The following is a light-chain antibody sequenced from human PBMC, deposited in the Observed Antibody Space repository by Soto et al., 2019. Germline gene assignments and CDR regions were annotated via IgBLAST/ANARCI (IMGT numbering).Light chain of an antibody. J-gene: IGKJ5*01. CDR2: AAS. CDR3: QQSYRTPIT. CDR1: QTVSTY. Sequence: DIQMTQSPYSLSASVGDRVTITCWTSQTVSTYLNWYQHKPGKAPEVLIYAASNLQSGVPSRFSGSGSGTDFTLTISSLQPADSATYYCQQSYRTPITCGQGTDWRL. V-gene: IGKV1-39*01.